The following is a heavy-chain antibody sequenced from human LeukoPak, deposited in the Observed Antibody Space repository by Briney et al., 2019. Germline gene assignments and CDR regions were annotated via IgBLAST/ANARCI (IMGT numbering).Heavy chain of an antibody. D-gene: IGHD3-10*01. J-gene: IGHJ4*02. CDR1: GFTVSSNY. CDR2: IYSGGST. CDR3: ARDGGLWFGELPLLSYYFDY. Sequence: GGSLRLSCAASGFTVSSNYMSWVRQAPGKGLEWVSVIYSGGSTYYADSVKGRFTISRDNSKNTLYLQMNSLRAEDTAVYYCARDGGLWFGELPLLSYYFDYWGQGTLVTVSS. V-gene: IGHV3-53*01.